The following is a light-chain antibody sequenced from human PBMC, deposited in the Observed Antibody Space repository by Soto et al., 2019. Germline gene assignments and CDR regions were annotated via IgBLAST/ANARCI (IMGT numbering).Light chain of an antibody. J-gene: IGKJ5*01. Sequence: DIQLTQSPSFLSASVGDRVTITCRASQGISSYLAWYQQKPGKAPKRLIYAASSLQSGVPSRFSGSGSGTEFTLTISRLQPEDFATYYCQQLNSYPITFGQGTRLEIK. CDR2: AAS. V-gene: IGKV1-9*01. CDR3: QQLNSYPIT. CDR1: QGISSY.